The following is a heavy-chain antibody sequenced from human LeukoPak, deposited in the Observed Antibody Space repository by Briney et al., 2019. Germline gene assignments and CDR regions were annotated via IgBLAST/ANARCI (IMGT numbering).Heavy chain of an antibody. V-gene: IGHV3-21*01. CDR1: GFTFSSYG. J-gene: IGHJ4*02. CDR3: ARGGYFDWLGPFDY. D-gene: IGHD3-9*01. Sequence: GGSLRLSCAASGFTFSSYGMNWVRQAPGKGLEWVSSISSSSSYIYYADSVKGRFTISRDNAKNSLYLQMNSLRTEDTAVYYCARGGYFDWLGPFDYWGQGTLVTVSS. CDR2: ISSSSSYI.